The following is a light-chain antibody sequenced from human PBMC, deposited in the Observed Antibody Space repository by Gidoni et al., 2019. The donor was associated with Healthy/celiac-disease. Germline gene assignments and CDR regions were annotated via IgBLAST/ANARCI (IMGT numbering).Light chain of an antibody. J-gene: IGLJ1*01. Sequence: QSALAQPRSVSGSPGQSVTISCTGTSSDVGTYKFVSWYQQHPGKAPKVVIFDVHQRPSGVPDRFSGSKSGATASLTISGLQADDEADYYCCSYAGTDIHYVFGTGTKVTVL. CDR1: SSDVGTYKF. CDR3: CSYAGTDIHYV. V-gene: IGLV2-11*01. CDR2: DVH.